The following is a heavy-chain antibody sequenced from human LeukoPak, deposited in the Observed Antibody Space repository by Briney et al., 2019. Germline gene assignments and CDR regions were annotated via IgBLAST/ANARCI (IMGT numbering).Heavy chain of an antibody. CDR2: VYYSGST. V-gene: IGHV4-39*07. CDR1: GGSVGSGSYY. J-gene: IGHJ4*02. D-gene: IGHD3-16*02. Sequence: SETLSLTCTVSGGSVGSGSYYWSWIRQSPGQGLEWIGNVYYSGSTYYNPSLKSRVTISVDTSKNQFSLKLSSVTAADTAVYYCARDPYDYVWGSYRPTLDYWGQGTLVTVSS. CDR3: ARDPYDYVWGSYRPTLDY.